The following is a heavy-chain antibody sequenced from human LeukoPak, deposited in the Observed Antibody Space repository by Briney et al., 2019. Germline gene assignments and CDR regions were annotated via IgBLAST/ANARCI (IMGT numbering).Heavy chain of an antibody. D-gene: IGHD4-23*01. CDR3: ARGTSSGNSNWFDP. Sequence: GASVKVSCKASGYTFTGYYIHWVRQAPGQGLEWMGRFNPNSGGTNYAQKFQGRVTMTRDTSISTAYMELSRLRSDDTAVYYCARGTSSGNSNWFDPWGQGTLVTVSS. V-gene: IGHV1-2*06. J-gene: IGHJ5*02. CDR2: FNPNSGGT. CDR1: GYTFTGYY.